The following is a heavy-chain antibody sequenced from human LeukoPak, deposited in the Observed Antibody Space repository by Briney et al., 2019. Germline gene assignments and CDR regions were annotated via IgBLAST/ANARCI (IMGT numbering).Heavy chain of an antibody. D-gene: IGHD3-10*01. CDR1: GFTFSTYW. V-gene: IGHV3-74*01. CDR3: ATSRGNWFDP. Sequence: PGGSLRLSCAAPGFTFSTYWMHWVRQAPGKGLVWASRINSDGSSTIYADSVKGRFTISRDNAKNTLYLQMNSLRAEDTAVYYCATSRGNWFDPWGQGTLVTVSS. CDR2: INSDGSST. J-gene: IGHJ5*02.